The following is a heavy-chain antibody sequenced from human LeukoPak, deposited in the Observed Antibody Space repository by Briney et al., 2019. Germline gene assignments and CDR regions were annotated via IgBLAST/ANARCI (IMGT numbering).Heavy chain of an antibody. Sequence: ASVKVSCKASGYTFTNYGITWVRQAPGQGLEWMGRINPDSAGTNYAQKFHGRVTMTRDTSISTAYMELTRLTSDDTAVYYCARDLTTPPDYGIRVSWFDPWGQGTLVTVSS. CDR3: ARDLTTPPDYGIRVSWFDP. CDR1: GYTFTNYG. D-gene: IGHD4-17*01. V-gene: IGHV1-2*06. CDR2: INPDSAGT. J-gene: IGHJ5*02.